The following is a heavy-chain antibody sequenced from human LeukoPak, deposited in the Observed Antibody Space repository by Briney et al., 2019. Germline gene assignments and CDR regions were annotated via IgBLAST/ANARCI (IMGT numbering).Heavy chain of an antibody. CDR2: INPNSGGT. J-gene: IGHJ3*02. Sequence: ASVKVSCKASGYTFAGYYMHWVRQAPGQGLEWMGWINPNSGGTDYAQKFQGRVTMTRDTSISTAYMELSRLRSDDTAVYYCARVGPLGSAFDIWGQGTMVTVSS. V-gene: IGHV1-2*02. CDR1: GYTFAGYY. CDR3: ARVGPLGSAFDI. D-gene: IGHD7-27*01.